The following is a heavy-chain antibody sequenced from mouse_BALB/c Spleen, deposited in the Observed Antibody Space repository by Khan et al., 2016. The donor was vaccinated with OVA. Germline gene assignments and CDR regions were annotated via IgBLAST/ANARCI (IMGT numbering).Heavy chain of an antibody. CDR1: GYTFINYW. V-gene: IGHV1-7*01. D-gene: IGHD1-1*01. CDR3: ARRGLRWDFDY. Sequence: QIQLVQSGAELAKPGASVKMSCKASGYTFINYWILWVKQRPGQGLEWIGYINPSTAYTEYNQNFKDKATLTADKSSRTAYMQLSSLTSADSAVYYCARRGLRWDFDYWGQGTTLTVSS. J-gene: IGHJ2*01. CDR2: INPSTAYT.